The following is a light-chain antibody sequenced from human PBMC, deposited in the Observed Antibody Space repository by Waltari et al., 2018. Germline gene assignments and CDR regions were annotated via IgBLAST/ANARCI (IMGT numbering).Light chain of an antibody. J-gene: IGLJ1*01. V-gene: IGLV2-23*02. CDR3: CSFAGSSTFV. CDR1: SSDVGGYNY. Sequence: QSALTQPASVSGSPGQSITISCTGTSSDVGGYNYVSWYQQHPGKAPKLMIYDVSKRPPGVSNRFSGSKSGNTASLTISGLQAEDEGDYYCCSFAGSSTFVFGTGTKVTVL. CDR2: DVS.